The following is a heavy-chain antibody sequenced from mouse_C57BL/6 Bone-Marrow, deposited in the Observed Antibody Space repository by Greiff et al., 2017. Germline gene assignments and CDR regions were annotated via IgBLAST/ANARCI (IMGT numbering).Heavy chain of an antibody. Sequence: VQLQQSGPELVKPGASVKLSCKASGYAFSSSWMNWVKQRPGQGLEWIGRIYPGDGDTNYNGKFKGKATLTADKSSSTAYMQLSSLTSEDSAVYFCAGNYESFAYWGQGTLVTVSA. CDR1: GYAFSSSW. V-gene: IGHV1-82*01. CDR3: AGNYESFAY. D-gene: IGHD2-4*01. CDR2: IYPGDGDT. J-gene: IGHJ3*01.